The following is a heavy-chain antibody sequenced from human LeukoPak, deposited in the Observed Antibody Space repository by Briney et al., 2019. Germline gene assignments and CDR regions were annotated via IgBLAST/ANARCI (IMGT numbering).Heavy chain of an antibody. CDR1: GFTFSSYS. Sequence: GGSLRLSCAASGFTFSSYSMNWVRQAPGKGLEWVSSISSSSSYIYYADSVKGRFTISRDHAKNSLYLQMNSLRAEDTAVYYCARVATRTGGHWGQGTLVTVSS. D-gene: IGHD5-12*01. CDR3: ARVATRTGGH. CDR2: ISSSSSYI. J-gene: IGHJ4*02. V-gene: IGHV3-21*01.